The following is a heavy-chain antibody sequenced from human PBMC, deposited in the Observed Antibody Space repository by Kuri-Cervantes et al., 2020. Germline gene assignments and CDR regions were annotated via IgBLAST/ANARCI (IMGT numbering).Heavy chain of an antibody. D-gene: IGHD3-10*01. CDR3: ARASDESGSGSYYNVGFDP. CDR2: IISIFGTA. V-gene: IGHV1-69*05. J-gene: IGHJ5*02. Sequence: SVKVSCKASGGTFSSYAINWVRQAPGQGLEWMGGIISIFGTANYAQKFQGRVTITTDESTRTAYMELSSLRSEDTAVYYCARASDESGSGSYYNVGFDPWGQGTLVTVSS. CDR1: GGTFSSYA.